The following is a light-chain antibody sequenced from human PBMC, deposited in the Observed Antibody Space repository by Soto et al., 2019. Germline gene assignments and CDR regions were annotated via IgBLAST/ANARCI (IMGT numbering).Light chain of an antibody. CDR1: QSVLYSSNNKNY. CDR2: KAS. V-gene: IGKV4-1*01. Sequence: DIVITQVPDSVAVSLSERATITCKSSQSVLYSSNNKNYLAWYQQKPGKAPKLLILKASSLESGVPSRFSGSGSGTEFTLTISSLQPDDFATYYCQQYNSYLWTFGQGSKV. CDR3: QQYNSYLWT. J-gene: IGKJ1*01.